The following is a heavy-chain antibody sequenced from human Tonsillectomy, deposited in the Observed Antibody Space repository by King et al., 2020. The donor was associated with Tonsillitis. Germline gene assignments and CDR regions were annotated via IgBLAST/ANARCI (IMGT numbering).Heavy chain of an antibody. CDR1: GYSFTSYW. Sequence: QLVQSGAEVKKPGESLKISCKGSGYSFTSYWIGWVRQMPGKGLEWMGIIYPGDSDTRYRPSFQGQLTIPADKSISTAYLQWSCLTASDTCMYYCARLQEMAAISWGQGTLGTVSS. CDR3: ARLQEMAAIS. V-gene: IGHV5-51*01. CDR2: IYPGDSDT. D-gene: IGHD5-24*01. J-gene: IGHJ4*02.